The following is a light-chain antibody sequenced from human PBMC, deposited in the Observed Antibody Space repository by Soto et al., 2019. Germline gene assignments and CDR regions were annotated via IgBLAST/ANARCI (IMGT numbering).Light chain of an antibody. J-gene: IGLJ1*01. V-gene: IGLV2-8*01. CDR3: SSYASGNSYV. CDR2: EVN. CDR1: SSDVGPYKY. Sequence: QSVLTQPPSASASPGQSVTISCTGTSSDVGPYKYVSWYQQHPGKAPKLIIYEVNKRPSGVPDRFSGSKSGNTASLTVSGLQAEDEADYYCSSYASGNSYVFGTGTKVNV.